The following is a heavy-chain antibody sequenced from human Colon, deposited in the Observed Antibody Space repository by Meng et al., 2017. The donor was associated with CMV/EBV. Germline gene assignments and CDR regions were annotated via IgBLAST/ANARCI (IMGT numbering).Heavy chain of an antibody. V-gene: IGHV1-46*01. J-gene: IGHJ5*02. D-gene: IGHD3-22*01. CDR2: SKSSEGRK. CDR3: ARSEGDESSGNYFANWFDP. Sequence: ERKASGQGHERKGISKSSEGRKRDEKKKKGRVKMTREMSPSTVYMELSSMRSEDTAVYYCARSEGDESSGNYFANWFDPWGQGTLVTVSS.